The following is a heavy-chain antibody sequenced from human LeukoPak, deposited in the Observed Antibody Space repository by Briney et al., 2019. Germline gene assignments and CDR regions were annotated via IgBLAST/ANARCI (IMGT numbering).Heavy chain of an antibody. CDR2: ISYDGSTE. D-gene: IGHD6-19*01. V-gene: IGHV3-30-3*01. CDR3: ATNGPGIAVAGYVDY. J-gene: IGHJ4*02. CDR1: GFTFSSYW. Sequence: GGSLRLSCAASGFTFSSYWMHWVRQAPGKGLVWVAVISYDGSTEYYADSVKGRFTISRDNSKTTLYLQMNSLRAEDAAVYYCATNGPGIAVAGYVDYWGQGTLVTVSS.